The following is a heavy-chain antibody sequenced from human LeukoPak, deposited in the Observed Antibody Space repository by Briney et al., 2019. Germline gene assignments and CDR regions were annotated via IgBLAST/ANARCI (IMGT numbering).Heavy chain of an antibody. CDR2: IYYSGST. J-gene: IGHJ4*02. CDR1: GGSISSYY. CDR3: AREPYGDYISYTPSYFDY. D-gene: IGHD4-17*01. V-gene: IGHV4-59*01. Sequence: PSETLSLTCTVSGGSISSYYWSWIRRPPGKGLEWIGYIYYSGSTNYNPSLKSRVTISVDTSKNQFSLKLSSVTAADTAVYYCAREPYGDYISYTPSYFDYWGQGTLVTVSS.